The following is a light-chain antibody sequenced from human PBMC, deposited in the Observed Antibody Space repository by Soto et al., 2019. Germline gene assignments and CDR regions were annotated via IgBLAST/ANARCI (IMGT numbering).Light chain of an antibody. V-gene: IGKV1-39*01. J-gene: IGKJ5*01. CDR1: QRINNY. CDR2: AAS. Sequence: DIQITQSPSSLSASVGDRVTITCRASQRINNYLNWYQQKPGKAPKLLIYAASSLQSGVPSRFSGSGSGTDFTLTISSLQPEDFTTHYCQQSYSSPSTVGQGTRLEI. CDR3: QQSYSSPST.